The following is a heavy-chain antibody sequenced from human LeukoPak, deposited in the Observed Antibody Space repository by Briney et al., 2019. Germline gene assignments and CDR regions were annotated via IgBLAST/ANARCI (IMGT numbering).Heavy chain of an antibody. CDR3: ARDQGAVAGSLDY. D-gene: IGHD6-19*01. CDR1: GGSISSYY. V-gene: IGHV4-59*12. CDR2: FSYSGST. Sequence: SETLSPTCTVSGGSISSYYWSWIRQPPGKGLEWIGYFSYSGSTNYNPSLKSRVTISVDTSKNQFSLKLISVTAADTAVYYCARDQGAVAGSLDYWGQGTLVTVSS. J-gene: IGHJ4*02.